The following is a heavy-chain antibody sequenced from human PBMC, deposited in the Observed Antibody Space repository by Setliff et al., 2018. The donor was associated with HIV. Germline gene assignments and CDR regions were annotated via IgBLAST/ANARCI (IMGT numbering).Heavy chain of an antibody. J-gene: IGHJ3*02. CDR1: GGTFSSYA. V-gene: IGHV1-69*13. D-gene: IGHD2-8*02. Sequence: ASVKVSCKASGGTFSSYALSWVRQAPGQGLEWMGGITPIFGTPNYAQKFQVRVTMTADESTSTAYMELSSLRTEDTAVYYCAGYCTGGGTCGAFEIWGQGTTVTVS. CDR3: AGYCTGGGTCGAFEI. CDR2: ITPIFGTP.